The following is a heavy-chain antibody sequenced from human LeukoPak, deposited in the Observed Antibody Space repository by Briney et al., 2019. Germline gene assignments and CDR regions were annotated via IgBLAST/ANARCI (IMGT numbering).Heavy chain of an antibody. Sequence: PGGSLRLSCVASGFPFSSYWMTWVRQAPGKGLEWVANMKQDGSKKSYVDSVKGRFTISRDNAKNSLYLQMNSLRAEDTAIYYSTRVGYIDEGIDYWGQGTLVTVSS. CDR3: TRVGYIDEGIDY. CDR2: MKQDGSKK. D-gene: IGHD5-24*01. V-gene: IGHV3-7*04. J-gene: IGHJ4*02. CDR1: GFPFSSYW.